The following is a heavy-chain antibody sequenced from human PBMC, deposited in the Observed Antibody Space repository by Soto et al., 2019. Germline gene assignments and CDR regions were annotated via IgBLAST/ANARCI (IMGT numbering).Heavy chain of an antibody. D-gene: IGHD3-22*01. CDR2: IYYSGST. J-gene: IGHJ4*02. Sequence: SETLSLTCTVSGGSVSSGSYYWSWIRQPPGKGLEWIGYIYYSGSTNYNPSLKSRVTISVDTSKNQFSLKLSSVTAADTAVYYCAREGTYYYDSSGYSNFDYWGQGTLVTV. CDR1: GGSVSSGSYY. V-gene: IGHV4-61*01. CDR3: AREGTYYYDSSGYSNFDY.